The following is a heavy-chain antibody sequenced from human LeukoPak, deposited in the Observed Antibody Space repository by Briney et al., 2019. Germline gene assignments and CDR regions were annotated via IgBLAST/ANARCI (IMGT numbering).Heavy chain of an antibody. D-gene: IGHD2-15*01. CDR1: GDSISGYY. V-gene: IGHV4-4*07. J-gene: IGHJ4*02. Sequence: SETLSLTCTVSGDSISGYYWAWIRQPAGKGLEWIGHINAPGSSNYSPSFKSRVTMSIDMSNNQFSLRLNSVTAADTAMYYCARDLEDFDSPANDYWGQGTHVIVSP. CDR3: ARDLEDFDSPANDY. CDR2: INAPGSS.